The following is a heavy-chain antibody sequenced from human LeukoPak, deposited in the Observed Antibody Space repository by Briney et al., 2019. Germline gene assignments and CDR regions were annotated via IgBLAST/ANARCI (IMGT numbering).Heavy chain of an antibody. CDR2: ISGSGGST. Sequence: PGGSLRLSCAASGFTFSNYAMTWVRQAPGKVLEWVSGISGSGGSTYYADSVKGRFTISRQNAKNSLFLQMNSLRAEDTAVYYCARHRNGGSQDDAFDIWGQGTMVTVSS. D-gene: IGHD2-15*01. CDR3: ARHRNGGSQDDAFDI. CDR1: GFTFSNYA. J-gene: IGHJ3*02. V-gene: IGHV3-23*01.